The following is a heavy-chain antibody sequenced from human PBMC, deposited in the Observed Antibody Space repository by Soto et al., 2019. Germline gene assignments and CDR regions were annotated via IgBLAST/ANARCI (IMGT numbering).Heavy chain of an antibody. Sequence: GASVKVSCKSSGYTFSMSGISWVRQAPGQGLEWMGWISGYNGNTNYEQKFQDRVTMTTDTTTNTAYMELRSLRSDDTAVYYCAREGTRPYYYYGMDVWGQGTTVTV. D-gene: IGHD1-7*01. CDR1: GYTFSMSG. CDR3: AREGTRPYYYYGMDV. V-gene: IGHV1-18*01. J-gene: IGHJ6*02. CDR2: ISGYNGNT.